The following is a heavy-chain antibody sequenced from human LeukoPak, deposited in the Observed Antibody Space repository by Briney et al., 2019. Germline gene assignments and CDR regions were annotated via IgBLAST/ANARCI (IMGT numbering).Heavy chain of an antibody. J-gene: IGHJ5*02. D-gene: IGHD6-13*01. CDR3: ARDNPGTYSSSFRVGFDP. CDR1: GGSISSYY. CDR2: IYYSGST. V-gene: IGHV4-59*01. Sequence: SETLSLACTVSGGSISSYYWSWIRQPPGKGLEWIGYIYYSGSTNYNPSLKSRVTISVDTSKNQFSLKLSSVTAADTAVYYCARDNPGTYSSSFRVGFDPWGQGTLVTVSS.